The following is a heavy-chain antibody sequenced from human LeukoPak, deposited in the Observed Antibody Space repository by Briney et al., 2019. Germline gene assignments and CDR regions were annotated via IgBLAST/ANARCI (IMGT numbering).Heavy chain of an antibody. Sequence: ASVKVTCKASVYTFTDYYIHWIRQAPGQGLGWIGWINPNSGGTNYAQKFQGRVTMTRDTSISTAYMELSRLRSDDTAVYYCARPHWYGFSDYFDYWGQGTLVTVSS. CDR2: INPNSGGT. CDR1: VYTFTDYY. CDR3: ARPHWYGFSDYFDY. J-gene: IGHJ4*02. D-gene: IGHD6-13*01. V-gene: IGHV1-2*02.